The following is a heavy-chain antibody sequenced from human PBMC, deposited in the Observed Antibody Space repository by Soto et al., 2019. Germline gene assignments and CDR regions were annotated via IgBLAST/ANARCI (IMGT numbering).Heavy chain of an antibody. CDR3: AAYLYVYYYERRGMTRNY. D-gene: IGHD3-22*01. CDR1: GYTLTELS. V-gene: IGHV1-24*01. CDR2: FDIEDGET. Sequence: ASVEVSFRVSGYTLTELSMHWVRRAPGKELEWKGGFDIEDGETSYGHKFQGRVTMTEDTSTDTTDMELSSLRTDDTGVYYSAAYLYVYYYERRGMTRNYWGQGTLVTVSS. J-gene: IGHJ4*02.